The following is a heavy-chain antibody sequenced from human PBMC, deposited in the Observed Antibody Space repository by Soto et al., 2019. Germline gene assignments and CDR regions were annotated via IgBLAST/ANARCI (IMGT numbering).Heavy chain of an antibody. CDR1: GGSISSSSYY. Sequence: QLQLQESGPGLVKPSETLSLTCTVSGGSISSSSYYWGWIRQPPGKGLEWIGSIYYSGSTYYNPSLKSRVTISVDTSKNQFSLKLSSVTAADTAVYYCARHVSEGRYYYDSSGYGWDFDYWGQGTLVTVSS. D-gene: IGHD3-22*01. J-gene: IGHJ4*02. V-gene: IGHV4-39*01. CDR3: ARHVSEGRYYYDSSGYGWDFDY. CDR2: IYYSGST.